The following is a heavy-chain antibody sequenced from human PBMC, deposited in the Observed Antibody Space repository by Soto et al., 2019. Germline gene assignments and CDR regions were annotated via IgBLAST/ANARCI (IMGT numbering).Heavy chain of an antibody. D-gene: IGHD3-22*01. J-gene: IGHJ4*02. CDR1: GFTLYNYA. CDR3: AKEAYYYDSSGYQYYFDY. CDR2: ISAGST. V-gene: IGHV3-23*01. Sequence: PGGSLRLSCSGSGFTLYNYAVSWVRQAPGKGLEWVTSISAGSTYYADSVKGRFIISRDNSKNTLYLQMNSLRAEDTAVYYCAKEAYYYDSSGYQYYFDYWGQGTLVTVSS.